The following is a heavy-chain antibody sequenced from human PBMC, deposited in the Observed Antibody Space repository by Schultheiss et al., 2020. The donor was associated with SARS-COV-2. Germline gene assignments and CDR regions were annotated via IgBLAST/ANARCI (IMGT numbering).Heavy chain of an antibody. CDR2: IRSSSSYI. J-gene: IGHJ4*02. CDR3: ARDLTSTYYDFWSGYYGGYFDY. CDR1: GFTFSSYS. Sequence: GGSLRLSCAASGFTFSSYSMNWVRQAPGKGLEWVSYIRSSSSYIYYADSVKGRFTISRDNAKNSLYLQMNSLRAEDTAVYYCARDLTSTYYDFWSGYYGGYFDYWGQGTLVTVSS. V-gene: IGHV3-21*05. D-gene: IGHD3-3*01.